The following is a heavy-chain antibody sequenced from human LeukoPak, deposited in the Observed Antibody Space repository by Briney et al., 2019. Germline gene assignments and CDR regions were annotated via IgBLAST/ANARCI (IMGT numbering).Heavy chain of an antibody. V-gene: IGHV3-48*02. CDR3: AREAGVVVPAATHYYYYYYMDV. CDR2: ISSSSSTI. D-gene: IGHD2-2*01. J-gene: IGHJ6*03. Sequence: GGSLRLSCAASGFTFSSYSMNWVRQAPGKGLEWVSYISSSSSTIYYADSVKGRFTISRDNAKNSLYLQMNSLRDEDTSVYYCAREAGVVVPAATHYYYYYYMDVWGKGTTVTVSS. CDR1: GFTFSSYS.